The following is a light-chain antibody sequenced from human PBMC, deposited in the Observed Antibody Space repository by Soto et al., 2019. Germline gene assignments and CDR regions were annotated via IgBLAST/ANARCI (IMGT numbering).Light chain of an antibody. V-gene: IGLV2-8*01. CDR2: EVS. CDR1: SSDVGGYNY. CDR3: SSYAGSNNLRV. Sequence: QSVLTQPPSTSWSPGQSVTFSCTGTSSDVGGYNYVSWYQQHPGKAPKLMIYEVSKRPSGVPDRFSGSKSGNTASLTVSGLQAEDEADYYCSSYAGSNNLRVFGTGTKVTVL. J-gene: IGLJ1*01.